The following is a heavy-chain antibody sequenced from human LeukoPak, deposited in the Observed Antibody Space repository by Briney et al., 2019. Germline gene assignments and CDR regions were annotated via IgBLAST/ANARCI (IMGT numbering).Heavy chain of an antibody. CDR1: GGTFSSYA. Sequence: GASVKVSCKASGGTFSSYAISWVRQAPGQGLEWMGRIIPIFGTANYAQKFQGRVTITTDESTSTAYMELSSLRSEDTAVYYCARDSSSSYYYYYMDVWGKGTTVTVSS. D-gene: IGHD6-6*01. CDR3: ARDSSSSYYYYYMDV. J-gene: IGHJ6*03. V-gene: IGHV1-69*05. CDR2: IIPIFGTA.